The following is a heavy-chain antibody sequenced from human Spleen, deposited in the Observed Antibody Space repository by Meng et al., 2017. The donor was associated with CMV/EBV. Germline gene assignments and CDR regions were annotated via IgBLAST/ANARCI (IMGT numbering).Heavy chain of an antibody. CDR3: ARGELRFLEWLLTPPFYYYGMDV. D-gene: IGHD3-3*01. Sequence: GGSLRLSCAASGFTFSSYWMSWVRQAPGKGLEWVANIKQDGSEKYYVDSVKGRFTISRDNAKNSLYLQMNSLRAEDTAVYYCARGELRFLEWLLTPPFYYYGMDVWGQGTTVTVSS. CDR1: GFTFSSYW. J-gene: IGHJ6*02. V-gene: IGHV3-7*01. CDR2: IKQDGSEK.